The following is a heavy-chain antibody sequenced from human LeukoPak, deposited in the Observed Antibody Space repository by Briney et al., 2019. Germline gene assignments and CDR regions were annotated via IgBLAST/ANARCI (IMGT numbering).Heavy chain of an antibody. CDR3: VKDFWSPSNP. V-gene: IGHV3-23*01. Sequence: GGSLRLPCAASGFTFSTSIMTWVRQAPDKGLEWVSTIINSDGTTYYLESVRGRFTISRDNYRSILYLQMNSLRAEDSALYYCVKDFWSPSNPWGPGTLVTVSS. CDR1: GFTFSTSI. J-gene: IGHJ5*02. D-gene: IGHD2-8*02. CDR2: IINSDGTT.